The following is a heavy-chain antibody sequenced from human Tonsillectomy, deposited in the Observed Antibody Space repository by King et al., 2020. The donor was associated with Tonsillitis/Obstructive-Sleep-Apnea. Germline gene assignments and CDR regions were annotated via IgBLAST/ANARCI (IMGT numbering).Heavy chain of an antibody. Sequence: VQLQQWGAGLLKPSETLSLTCAVYGGSFSGYYWSWIRQPPGKGLEWIGEINHSGSTNYNPSLKSRVTISVDTSKNQFSLKLSSVTAADTAVYYCARAVAMVPGVIIHPLQYFDYWGQGTLVTVSS. J-gene: IGHJ4*02. CDR3: ARAVAMVPGVIIHPLQYFDY. D-gene: IGHD3-10*01. V-gene: IGHV4-34*01. CDR2: INHSGST. CDR1: GGSFSGYY.